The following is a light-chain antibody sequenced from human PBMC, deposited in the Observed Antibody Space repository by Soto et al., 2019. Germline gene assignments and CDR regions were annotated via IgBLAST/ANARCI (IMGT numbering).Light chain of an antibody. CDR2: DVS. J-gene: IGLJ1*01. V-gene: IGLV2-14*01. CDR3: SSYTSTSTYV. Sequence: ALPQPSPLSGSPGQSITISCAGTSRDGGGYKYVSWYQQHPGKPPKLMIYDVSTRPSGVSTRFSGPKSGNTAPLPISGLQAEDEADYYCSSYTSTSTYVFGTGTKVTVL. CDR1: SRDGGGYKY.